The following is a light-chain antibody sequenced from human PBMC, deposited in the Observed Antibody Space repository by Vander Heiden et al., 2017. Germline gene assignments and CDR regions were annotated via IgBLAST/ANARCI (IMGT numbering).Light chain of an antibody. V-gene: IGLV1-40*01. CDR1: SSNIGAGYD. CDR3: QSYDSSLSGSRDVV. CDR2: GNS. J-gene: IGLJ2*01. Sequence: QSVLTQPPSVSGAPGQRLTISCTGSSSNIGAGYDVHWYQQLPGTAPKLLIYGNSNRPSGVPDRFSGSKSGTSASLAITRLQAEDEADDYCQSYDSSLSGSRDVVFGGGTKLTVL.